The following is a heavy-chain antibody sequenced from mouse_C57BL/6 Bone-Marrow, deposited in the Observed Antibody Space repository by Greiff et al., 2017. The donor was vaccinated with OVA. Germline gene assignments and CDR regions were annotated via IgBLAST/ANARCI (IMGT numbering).Heavy chain of an antibody. J-gene: IGHJ1*03. CDR3: ARDRIVTTGWYFDV. V-gene: IGHV5-4*01. CDR2: ISDGGSYT. CDR1: GFTFSSYA. D-gene: IGHD2-5*01. Sequence: EVKVVESGGGLVKPGGSLKLSCAASGFTFSSYAMSWVRQTPEKRLEWVATISDGGSYTYYPENVKGRFTISRDNAKNNLYLQMSHLRSEDTAMYYCARDRIVTTGWYFDVWGTGTTVTVSS.